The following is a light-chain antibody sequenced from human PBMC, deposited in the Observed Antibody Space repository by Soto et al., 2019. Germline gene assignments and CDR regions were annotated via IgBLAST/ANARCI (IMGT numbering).Light chain of an antibody. CDR3: QQYDNWPPWT. CDR1: QSVGSN. J-gene: IGKJ1*01. Sequence: EIVMTQSPATLSVSPGERATLSCRASQSVGSNLAWYQQKPGQAPRLLISGASTRANGIPARFSGSGSGTEFTLTISSLQSEDFAVYDCQQYDNWPPWTFGQGTKVEIK. V-gene: IGKV3-15*01. CDR2: GAS.